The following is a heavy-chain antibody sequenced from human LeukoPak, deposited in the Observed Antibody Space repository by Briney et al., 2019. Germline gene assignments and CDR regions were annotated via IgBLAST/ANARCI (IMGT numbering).Heavy chain of an antibody. V-gene: IGHV4-59*01. CDR3: ARGGIVRAAGGDYYYYYMDV. D-gene: IGHD1-26*01. CDR1: GGSISSYY. Sequence: SETLSLTCTVSGGSISSYYWSWIRQPPGKGLEWIGYIYYSGSTNYNPSLKSRVTISVDTSKNQFSLKLSSVTAAGTAVYYCARGGIVRAAGGDYYYYYMDVWGKGTTVTVSS. J-gene: IGHJ6*03. CDR2: IYYSGST.